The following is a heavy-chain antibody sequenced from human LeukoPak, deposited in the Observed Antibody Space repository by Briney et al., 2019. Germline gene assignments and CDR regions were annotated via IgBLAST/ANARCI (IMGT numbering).Heavy chain of an antibody. Sequence: PSETLSLTCTVSGGSISSSSYYWGWIRQPPGKGLEWIGSIYYSGSTYYNPSLKSRVTISVDTSKNQFSLKLSSVTAADTAVYYCAGAPVGNGPDYWGQGTLVTVSS. J-gene: IGHJ4*02. CDR3: AGAPVGNGPDY. D-gene: IGHD7-27*01. CDR2: IYYSGST. CDR1: GGSISSSSYY. V-gene: IGHV4-39*01.